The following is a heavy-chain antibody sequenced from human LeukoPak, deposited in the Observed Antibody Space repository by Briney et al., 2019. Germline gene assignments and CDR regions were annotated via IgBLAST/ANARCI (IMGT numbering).Heavy chain of an antibody. D-gene: IGHD1-26*01. Sequence: GGSLRLSCAASGFTFSSYWMSWVRQAPGKGLEWVANIKQDVSEIYYVDSVKGRFTISRDNTKNSLYLQMNSLRAEDTAVYYCARDKIVGATYFDYWGRGTLVTVSS. CDR1: GFTFSSYW. V-gene: IGHV3-7*01. J-gene: IGHJ4*02. CDR2: IKQDVSEI. CDR3: ARDKIVGATYFDY.